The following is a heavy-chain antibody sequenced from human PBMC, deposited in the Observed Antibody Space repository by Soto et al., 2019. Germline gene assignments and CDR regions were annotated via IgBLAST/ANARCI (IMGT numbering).Heavy chain of an antibody. Sequence: ASVKVSCKASGYTFTSYGINWVRQAPGRGLEWMGWINPGNGNTKYSQQFQGRVIIDRDTSASTAYMELSSLRPEDTAVYYCARGGYFDSSNYLAYWGLGTLVTAPQ. J-gene: IGHJ4*02. D-gene: IGHD3-22*01. V-gene: IGHV1-3*01. CDR3: ARGGYFDSSNYLAY. CDR2: INPGNGNT. CDR1: GYTFTSYG.